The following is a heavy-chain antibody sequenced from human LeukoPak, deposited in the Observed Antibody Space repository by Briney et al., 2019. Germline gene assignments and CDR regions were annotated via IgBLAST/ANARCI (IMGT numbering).Heavy chain of an antibody. Sequence: GGSLRISCAASGFTFSSYAMSLVRPAPGKGLEWVSSISGSGGSTYYAYSVKGRFTISRDNSKNTLYLQMNSLRAEDTAVYYCAKGKQQQLVPYDYWGQGTLVTVSS. CDR3: AKGKQQQLVPYDY. CDR2: ISGSGGST. J-gene: IGHJ4*02. CDR1: GFTFSSYA. D-gene: IGHD6-13*01. V-gene: IGHV3-23*01.